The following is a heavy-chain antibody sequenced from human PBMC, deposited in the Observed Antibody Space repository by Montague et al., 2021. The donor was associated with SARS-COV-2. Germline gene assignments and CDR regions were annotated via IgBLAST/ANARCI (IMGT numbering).Heavy chain of an antibody. CDR1: GGSISSSYY. J-gene: IGHJ4*02. D-gene: IGHD6-13*01. CDR3: ARGHYSSSWYGIRYYFDY. Sequence: SETLSLTCTVSGGSISSSYYWGWIRQPPGKGLEWIGEINHSGSTNYNPSLKSRVTISVDTSKNQFSLKLGSVTAADTAVYHCARGHYSSSWYGIRYYFDYWGQGTLITVSS. CDR2: INHSGST. V-gene: IGHV4-34*01.